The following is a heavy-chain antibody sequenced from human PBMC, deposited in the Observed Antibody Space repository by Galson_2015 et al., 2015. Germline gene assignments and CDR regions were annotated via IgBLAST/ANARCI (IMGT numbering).Heavy chain of an antibody. CDR1: GFTFSSYA. CDR2: ISYDGSNK. CDR3: ARGVLRYYYYMDV. Sequence: SLRLSCAASGFTFSSYAMHWVRQAPGKGLEWVAVISYDGSNKYYADSVKGRFTISRDNSKNTLYLQMNSLRAEDTAVYYCARGVLRYYYYMDVWGKGTTVTVSS. V-gene: IGHV3-30*01. J-gene: IGHJ6*03.